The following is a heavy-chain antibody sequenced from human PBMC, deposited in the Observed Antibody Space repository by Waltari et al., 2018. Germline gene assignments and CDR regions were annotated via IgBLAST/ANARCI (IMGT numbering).Heavy chain of an antibody. CDR2: IYTSGST. CDR1: GGSISSYY. Sequence: QVQLQESGPGLVKPSETLSLTCTVSGGSISSYYWSWIRPPAGKGLEWIGRIYTSGSTNYNPSLKSRVTMSVDTSKNQFSLKLSSVTAADTAVYYCAREITYYYGSGSSDAFDIWGQGTMVTVSS. J-gene: IGHJ3*02. D-gene: IGHD3-10*01. V-gene: IGHV4-4*07. CDR3: AREITYYYGSGSSDAFDI.